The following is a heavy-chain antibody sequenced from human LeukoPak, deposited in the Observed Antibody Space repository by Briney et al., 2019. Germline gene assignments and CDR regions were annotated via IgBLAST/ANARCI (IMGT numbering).Heavy chain of an antibody. CDR3: AKDQDVAAAGTWGSIDY. D-gene: IGHD6-13*01. Sequence: GRSLRLSCAASGFTFSNYGIHWVRQAPGKGLEWVAVISYDATNEYYTDSVKGRFTISRDNSRNTLYLQMNSLRAEDTAVYYCAKDQDVAAAGTWGSIDYWGQGTLVTVSS. CDR2: ISYDATNE. J-gene: IGHJ4*02. CDR1: GFTFSNYG. V-gene: IGHV3-30*18.